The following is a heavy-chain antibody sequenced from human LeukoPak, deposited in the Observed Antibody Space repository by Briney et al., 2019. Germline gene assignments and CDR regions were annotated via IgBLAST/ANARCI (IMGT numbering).Heavy chain of an antibody. J-gene: IGHJ4*02. CDR2: IYSGGST. D-gene: IGHD3-3*01. Sequence: GGSLRLSCAASGFTVSSNYMSWVRQAPGKGLEWVSVIYSGGSTYYADSVKGRFTISRDNSKNTLYLKKSSLRAEDTAVYYCARMVPNYDFWSGLIPDYLDYWGQGTLVTVSS. CDR3: ARMVPNYDFWSGLIPDYLDY. CDR1: GFTVSSNY. V-gene: IGHV3-53*01.